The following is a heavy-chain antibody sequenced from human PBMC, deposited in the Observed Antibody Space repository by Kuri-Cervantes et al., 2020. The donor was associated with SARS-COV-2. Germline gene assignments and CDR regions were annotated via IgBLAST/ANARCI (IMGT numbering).Heavy chain of an antibody. CDR3: ARAGGISSGYYGLTFDY. Sequence: ASVKVSCKASGYTFTGYYMHWVRQAPGQGLEWMGRINPNSCGTNYAQKFQGRVTMTRDTSISTAYMELSRLRSHDTAVYYCARAGGISSGYYGLTFDYWGQGTLVTVSS. V-gene: IGHV1-2*06. CDR2: INPNSCGT. J-gene: IGHJ4*02. D-gene: IGHD3-22*01. CDR1: GYTFTGYY.